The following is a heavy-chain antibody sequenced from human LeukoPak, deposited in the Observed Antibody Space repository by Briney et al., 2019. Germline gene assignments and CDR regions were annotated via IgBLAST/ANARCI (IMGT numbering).Heavy chain of an antibody. J-gene: IGHJ4*02. CDR2: MNPNSGNT. V-gene: IGHV1-8*02. CDR1: GYTFTSYG. Sequence: ASVKVSCKASGYTFTSYGISWVRQATGQGLEWMGWMNPNSGNTGYAQKFQGRVTMTRNTSISTAYTELSSLRSEDTAVYYCARSYDSSGYISGWGQGTLVTVSS. CDR3: ARSYDSSGYISG. D-gene: IGHD3-22*01.